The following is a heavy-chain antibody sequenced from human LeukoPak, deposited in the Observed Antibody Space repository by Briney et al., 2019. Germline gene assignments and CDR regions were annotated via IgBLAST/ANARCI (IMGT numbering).Heavy chain of an antibody. J-gene: IGHJ4*02. Sequence: PGGSLRLSCAASGFTFSSYSMNWVRQAPGKGLEWVSSISSSSSYIYYADSVKGRLTISRDNAKNSLYLQMNSLRAEDTAVYYCARERQITMIVPDYFDYWGQGTLVTVSS. D-gene: IGHD3-22*01. V-gene: IGHV3-21*01. CDR3: ARERQITMIVPDYFDY. CDR1: GFTFSSYS. CDR2: ISSSSSYI.